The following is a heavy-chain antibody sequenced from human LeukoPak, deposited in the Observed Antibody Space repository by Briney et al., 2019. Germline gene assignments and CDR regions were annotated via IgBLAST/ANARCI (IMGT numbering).Heavy chain of an antibody. D-gene: IGHD3-10*01. CDR2: IKQDGSET. CDR3: ARMDYYTSGTYTYPNFDY. J-gene: IGHJ4*02. V-gene: IGHV3-7*03. Sequence: GGSLRLSCADSGSTFSRYWMSWVRQAPGQGLEWVATIKQDGSETYYVDSVKGRFTISRDNAKNSLHLQMNSLRAEDAAVFYCARMDYYTSGTYTYPNFDYWGQGTLVTVSS. CDR1: GSTFSRYW.